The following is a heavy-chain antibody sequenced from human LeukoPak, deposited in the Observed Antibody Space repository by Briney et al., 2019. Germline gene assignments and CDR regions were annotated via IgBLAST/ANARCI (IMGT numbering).Heavy chain of an antibody. CDR1: GGSISSYY. CDR3: AGYSYGVRPS. CDR2: TYYRSKWYN. V-gene: IGHV6-1*01. D-gene: IGHD5-18*01. Sequence: PSETLSLTCTVSGGSISSYYWNWIRQSPSRGLEWLGRTYYRSKWYNDYTVSVKSRITINPDTSKNQFSLHLNSVTPEDTAVYYCAGYSYGVRPSWGQGTLVTVSS. J-gene: IGHJ5*02.